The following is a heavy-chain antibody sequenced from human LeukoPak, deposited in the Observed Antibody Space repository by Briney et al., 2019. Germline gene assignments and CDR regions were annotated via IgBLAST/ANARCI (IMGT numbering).Heavy chain of an antibody. CDR3: ASRITMIVETFDI. CDR1: GYTFTSYG. CDR2: IIPIFGTA. J-gene: IGHJ3*02. V-gene: IGHV1-69*06. Sequence: SVKVSCKASGYTFTSYGISWVRQAPGQGLEWMGGIIPIFGTANYTQKFQGRVTITADKSTSTAYMELSSLRSEDTAVYYCASRITMIVETFDIWGQGTMVTVSS. D-gene: IGHD3-22*01.